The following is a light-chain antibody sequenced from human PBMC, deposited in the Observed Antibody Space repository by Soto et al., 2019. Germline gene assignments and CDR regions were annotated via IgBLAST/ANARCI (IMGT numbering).Light chain of an antibody. V-gene: IGKV3-11*01. Sequence: EIVLTQSPATLSLSPGERATLSCRASQSVSSYLAWYQKKPGQAPRLLIYDASNRATGIPGRFSGSGSGTDFTLTISSLEHEDFAFYYCQQRSNWLTFGGGTKVEIK. J-gene: IGKJ4*01. CDR3: QQRSNWLT. CDR1: QSVSSY. CDR2: DAS.